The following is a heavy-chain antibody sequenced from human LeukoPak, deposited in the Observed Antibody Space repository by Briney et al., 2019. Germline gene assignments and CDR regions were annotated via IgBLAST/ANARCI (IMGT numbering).Heavy chain of an antibody. Sequence: SETLSLTCAVYGGSFSGYYWSWIRQPPGKGLEWIGEINHSGSTNYNPSLKSRVTISVDTCKNQFSLKLSSVTAADTALDYCARKPWIQLWSFFDYRGQGTLVTVSS. CDR2: INHSGST. J-gene: IGHJ4*02. CDR3: ARKPWIQLWSFFDY. V-gene: IGHV4-34*01. D-gene: IGHD5-18*01. CDR1: GGSFSGYY.